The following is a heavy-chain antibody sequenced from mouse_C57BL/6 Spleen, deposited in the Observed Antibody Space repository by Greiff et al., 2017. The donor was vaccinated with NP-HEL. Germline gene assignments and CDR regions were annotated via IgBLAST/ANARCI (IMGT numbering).Heavy chain of an antibody. Sequence: LVAPSQSLSITCPVSGFSLTSYGVSWVRQPPGKGLEWLGVIWGDGSTNYHSALISRLSISKDNSKSQVFLKLNSLQTDDTATYYCAIITTVVPFDYWGQGTTLTVSS. CDR2: IWGDGST. J-gene: IGHJ2*01. CDR3: AIITTVVPFDY. V-gene: IGHV2-3*01. CDR1: GFSLTSYG. D-gene: IGHD1-1*01.